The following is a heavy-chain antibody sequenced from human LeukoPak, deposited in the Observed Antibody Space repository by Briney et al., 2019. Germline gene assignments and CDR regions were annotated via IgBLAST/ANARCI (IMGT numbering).Heavy chain of an antibody. D-gene: IGHD4-11*01. V-gene: IGHV4-59*08. CDR3: ARHYSTDPFDY. J-gene: IGHJ4*02. CDR2: NTHSGNT. Sequence: PSETLSLTCTVSGASINSYYWSWIRQPPGKGREWVACNTHSGNTNYNPSLKTRVTISADTSKSQISLKLTSVTAADTATYYCARHYSTDPFDYWGQGTPVTVSS. CDR1: GASINSYY.